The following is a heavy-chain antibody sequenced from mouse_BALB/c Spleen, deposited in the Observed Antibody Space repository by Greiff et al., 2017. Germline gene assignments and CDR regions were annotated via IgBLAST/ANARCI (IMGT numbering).Heavy chain of an antibody. CDR2: ISSGGST. CDR3: ARSGYYYGSSPGAY. Sequence: EVKLVESGGGLVKPGGSLKLSCAASGFTFSSYAMSWVRQTPEKRLEWVASISSGGSTYYPDRVKGRFTISRDNARNILYLQMSSLRSEDTAMYYCARSGYYYGSSPGAYWGQGTLVTVSA. V-gene: IGHV5-6-5*01. CDR1: GFTFSSYA. D-gene: IGHD1-1*01. J-gene: IGHJ3*01.